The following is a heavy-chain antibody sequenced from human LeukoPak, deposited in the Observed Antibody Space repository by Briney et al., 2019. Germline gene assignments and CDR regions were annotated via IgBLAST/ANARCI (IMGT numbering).Heavy chain of an antibody. CDR3: ARDYLAGSGPGEFDP. CDR2: IIPILGIA. D-gene: IGHD2-15*01. J-gene: IGHJ5*02. V-gene: IGHV1-69*04. CDR1: GGTFSSYT. Sequence: SVKVSCKASGGTFSSYTISWVRQAPGQGLEWMGRIIPILGIANYAQKFQGRVTITADKSTSTAYMELSSLRSDDTAVYYCARDYLAGSGPGEFDPWGQGTLVTVSS.